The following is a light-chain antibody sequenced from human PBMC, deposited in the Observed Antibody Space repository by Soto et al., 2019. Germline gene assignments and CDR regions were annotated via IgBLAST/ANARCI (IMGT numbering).Light chain of an antibody. CDR2: EVN. CDR3: SSYAGTKNLGVI. J-gene: IGLJ2*01. Sequence: QSALTQPPSASGSPGQSVTISCIGTGSDVGRYNYVSWYQQHPGKVPKLIIYEVNQRPSGVPDRYSGSESGNTASLTVSGLQAEDEADYYCSSYAGTKNLGVIFGGGTKLTVL. CDR1: GSDVGRYNY. V-gene: IGLV2-8*01.